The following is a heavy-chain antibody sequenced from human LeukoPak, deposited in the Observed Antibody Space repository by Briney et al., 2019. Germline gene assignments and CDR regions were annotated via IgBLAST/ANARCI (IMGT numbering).Heavy chain of an antibody. CDR1: GGSISNYF. Sequence: SETLSLTCTASGGSISNYFWSWVRQPPGKRLEWIANIFTSDDTNYNPSLKGRVTISLDTSKNQFSLTVTSVTAADTAVYYCARHANTMLRGVKGYGMDVWGQGTTVTVSS. V-gene: IGHV4-4*08. CDR2: IFTSDDT. D-gene: IGHD3-10*01. J-gene: IGHJ6*02. CDR3: ARHANTMLRGVKGYGMDV.